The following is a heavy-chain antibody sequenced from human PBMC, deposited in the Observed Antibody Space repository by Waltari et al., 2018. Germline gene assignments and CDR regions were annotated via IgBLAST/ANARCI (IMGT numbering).Heavy chain of an antibody. V-gene: IGHV3-15*01. D-gene: IGHD3-3*01. J-gene: IGHJ4*02. Sequence: EVQLVESGGGLVKPGGSLRLSCAASGFTFSNAWMSWVRQAPGKGLWWVGRVKSKSDGGTRDYSAPVKGRFTISRDDSENTLYLQMNSLKTEDTAVYYCTTLFGDFWSGYFFDFWGQGTLVTVSS. CDR3: TTLFGDFWSGYFFDF. CDR2: VKSKSDGGTR. CDR1: GFTFSNAW.